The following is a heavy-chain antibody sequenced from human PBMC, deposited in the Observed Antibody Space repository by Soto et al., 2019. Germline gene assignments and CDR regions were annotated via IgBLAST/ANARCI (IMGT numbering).Heavy chain of an antibody. CDR2: ISGSGFKK. J-gene: IGHJ5*02. Sequence: GGSLRLSCAASGFIFENFVMSWVRQAPGKGLEWISSISGSGFKKYYADSVKGRFTISRDNSKSTVYLELNNLSAEDTAVYHCAKNQGVELVPLATVDWFDPWGQGALVTVYS. D-gene: IGHD1-26*01. CDR3: AKNQGVELVPLATVDWFDP. V-gene: IGHV3-23*01. CDR1: GFIFENFV.